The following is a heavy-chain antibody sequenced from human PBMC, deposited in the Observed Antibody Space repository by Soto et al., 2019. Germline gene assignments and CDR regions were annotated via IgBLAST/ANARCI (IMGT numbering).Heavy chain of an antibody. J-gene: IGHJ4*02. Sequence: PGASLRLSCAASGFTFRDYYMSWIRQAPGKGLEWVSYISSSSRYINYADSVKGRFTISRDNAKNSLYLQMNSLRAEDTAVYYCXRGPDYYDSSGYYPLAYWGQGTLVTVSS. CDR3: XRGPDYYDSSGYYPLAY. D-gene: IGHD3-22*01. CDR1: GFTFRDYY. CDR2: ISSSSRYI. V-gene: IGHV3-11*06.